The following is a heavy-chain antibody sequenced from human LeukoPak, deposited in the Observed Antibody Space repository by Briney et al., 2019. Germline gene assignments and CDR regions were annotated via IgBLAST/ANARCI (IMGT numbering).Heavy chain of an antibody. CDR2: IYYSGST. Sequence: PSETLSLTCTVSGGSISSGDYYWSWIRQPPGKGLEWIGYIYYSGSTYYNPSLKSRVTISVDTSKNQFSLKLSSVTAADTAVYYCARALWEPTENYYCYMDVWGKGTTVTVSS. V-gene: IGHV4-30-4*08. CDR3: ARALWEPTENYYCYMDV. J-gene: IGHJ6*03. CDR1: GGSISSGDYY. D-gene: IGHD1-26*01.